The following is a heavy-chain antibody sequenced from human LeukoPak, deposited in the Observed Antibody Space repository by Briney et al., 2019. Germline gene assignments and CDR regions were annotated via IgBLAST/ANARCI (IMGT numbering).Heavy chain of an antibody. Sequence: GPVKVSCKASGYTFTSYGISGGRHAPGEGLEWRGWISAYNGNTHYAQKLQGRVTMTTDTSTSTAYIEMSSRRCEDTSCLFRSRDQDCDYWGQGTLVTASS. CDR2: ISAYNGNT. CDR1: GYTFTSYG. CDR3: SRDQDCDY. V-gene: IGHV1-18*01. J-gene: IGHJ4*02.